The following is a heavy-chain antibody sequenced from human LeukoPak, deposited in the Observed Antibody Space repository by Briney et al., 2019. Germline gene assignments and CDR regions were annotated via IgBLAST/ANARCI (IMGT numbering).Heavy chain of an antibody. Sequence: PSETLSLTCTVSGGSISSYYWSWIRQPPGKGLEWIGYIYYSGSTYYNPSLKSRVTISVDTSKNQFSLKLSSVTAADTAVYYCARGYSYGCDYWGQGTLVTVSS. CDR2: IYYSGST. CDR1: GGSISSYY. J-gene: IGHJ4*02. V-gene: IGHV4-59*01. CDR3: ARGYSYGCDY. D-gene: IGHD5-18*01.